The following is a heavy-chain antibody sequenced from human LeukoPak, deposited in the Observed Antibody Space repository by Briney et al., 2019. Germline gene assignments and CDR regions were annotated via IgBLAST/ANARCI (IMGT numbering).Heavy chain of an antibody. CDR1: GDSISSRTYY. D-gene: IGHD6-6*01. CDR3: ARDVSSMFPNWFDP. J-gene: IGHJ5*02. V-gene: IGHV4-31*03. CDR2: IWNSGST. Sequence: TSQTLSLTCSVSGDSISSRTYYWTWIRQHPEKALKWIGYIWNSGSTNYHPALKSRVTISVDASKNQFSLKLTSVTAADTAIYYCARDVSSMFPNWFDPWGQGILVIVSS.